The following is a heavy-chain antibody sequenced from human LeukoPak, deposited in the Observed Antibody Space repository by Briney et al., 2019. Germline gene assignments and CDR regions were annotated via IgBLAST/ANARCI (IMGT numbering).Heavy chain of an antibody. Sequence: GASVKVSCKASGYTFTGYYMHWVRQAPGQGLEWLGIINPTGASRSYAQRFRGRVTMTSDTSTNTVYMELSSLTSEDTAVFYCAREKSGGYFDYWGQGTLVTVSS. CDR3: AREKSGGYFDY. CDR2: INPTGASR. D-gene: IGHD3-16*01. CDR1: GYTFTGYY. J-gene: IGHJ4*02. V-gene: IGHV1-46*01.